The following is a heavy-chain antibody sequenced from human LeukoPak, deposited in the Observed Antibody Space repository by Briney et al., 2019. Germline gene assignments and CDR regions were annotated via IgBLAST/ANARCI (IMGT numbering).Heavy chain of an antibody. J-gene: IGHJ4*02. CDR3: ARDEYYYDSRGYSYYFDY. Sequence: SETLSLTCAVSGGSVSSGSYYWTWIRQPPGKGLEWIGCIYYTGSTNYNPSLKSRVTISADTSKNQFSLKLSSVTAADTAVYYCARDEYYYDSRGYSYYFDYWGQGTPVTVSS. D-gene: IGHD3-22*01. CDR1: GGSVSSGSYY. V-gene: IGHV4-61*01. CDR2: IYYTGST.